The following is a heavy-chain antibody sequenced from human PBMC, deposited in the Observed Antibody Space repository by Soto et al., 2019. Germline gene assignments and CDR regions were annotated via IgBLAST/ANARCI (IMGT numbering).Heavy chain of an antibody. V-gene: IGHV4-4*02. J-gene: IGHJ6*02. Sequence: QVQLQESGPGLVKPSGTLSLTCAVSGGCISSSYWWSSVRQPPGKGLEWIGEIYHSGSTNYNTSLTSRVTISVDKSKNQFSLKVTSVTAADTAVYYCAGVSGSYYYGMDVWGQGTTVTVSS. CDR3: AGVSGSYYYGMDV. CDR2: IYHSGST. CDR1: GGCISSSYW.